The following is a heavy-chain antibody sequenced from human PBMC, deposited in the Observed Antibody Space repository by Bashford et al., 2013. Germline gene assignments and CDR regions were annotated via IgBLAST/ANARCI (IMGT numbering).Heavy chain of an antibody. D-gene: IGHD3-10*01. V-gene: IGHV1-69*13. CDR2: IIPIFGTA. Sequence: SVKVSCKASGGTFSSYAISWVRQAPGQGLEWMGGIIPIFGTANYAQKFQGRVTITADESTSTAYMELSSLRSEDTAVYYCARESVPDGGFFDYWGQGTLVTVSS. CDR3: ARESVPDGGFFDY. J-gene: IGHJ4*02. CDR1: GGTFSSYA.